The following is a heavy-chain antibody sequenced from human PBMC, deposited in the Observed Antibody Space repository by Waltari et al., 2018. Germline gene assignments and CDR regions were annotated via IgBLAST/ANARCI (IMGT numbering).Heavy chain of an antibody. CDR1: GFTFSSYS. V-gene: IGHV3-48*01. D-gene: IGHD1-26*01. Sequence: EVQLVASGGGLVQPGGSLRLSCAASGFTFSSYSMNWVRQAPGKGLEWVSYISSSSSTIYYADSVKGRFTISRDNAKNSLYLQMNSLRAEDTAVYYCARGSGSYFGNYFDYWGQGTLVTVSS. CDR2: ISSSSSTI. CDR3: ARGSGSYFGNYFDY. J-gene: IGHJ4*02.